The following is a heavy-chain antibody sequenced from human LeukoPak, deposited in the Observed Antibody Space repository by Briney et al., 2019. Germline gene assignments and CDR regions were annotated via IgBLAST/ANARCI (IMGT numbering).Heavy chain of an antibody. CDR3: ARWGYSGYDLSLSWFDP. CDR2: IYTSGST. V-gene: IGHV4-61*02. CDR1: GGSISSGSYY. Sequence: SQTLSLTRTVSGGSISSGSYYWSWIRQPAGKGLEWIGRIYTSGSTNYNPSLKSRVTISVDTSKNQFSLKLSSVTAADTAVYYCARWGYSGYDLSLSWFDPWGQGTLVTVSS. J-gene: IGHJ5*02. D-gene: IGHD5-12*01.